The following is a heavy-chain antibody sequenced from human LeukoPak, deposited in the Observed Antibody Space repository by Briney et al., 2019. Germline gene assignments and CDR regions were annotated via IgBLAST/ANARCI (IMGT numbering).Heavy chain of an antibody. CDR2: IYHSGST. D-gene: IGHD4-17*01. J-gene: IGHJ4*02. V-gene: IGHV4-30-2*01. CDR1: GGSISSGGYS. Sequence: SQTLSLTCAVSGGSISSGGYSWSWIRQPPGKGLEWIGYIYHSGSTYYNPSLKSRVTISVDRSKNQFSLKLSSVTAADTAVYYCARGLDYAYFDYWGQGTLVTVSS. CDR3: ARGLDYAYFDY.